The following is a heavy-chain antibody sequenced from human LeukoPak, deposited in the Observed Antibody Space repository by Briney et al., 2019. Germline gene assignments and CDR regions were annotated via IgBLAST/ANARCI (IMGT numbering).Heavy chain of an antibody. Sequence: SETLSLTCTVSGSISGYYWSWIRQPPGKGLEWIGYIYTSGSTNYNPSLKSRVTISVDTSKNQFSLDLSSMTAADTAVYYCARQKCTSTSCLTKNAFDIWARGQWSPSLQ. D-gene: IGHD2-2*01. V-gene: IGHV4-4*09. CDR2: IYTSGST. CDR1: GSISGYY. J-gene: IGHJ3*02. CDR3: ARQKCTSTSCLTKNAFDI.